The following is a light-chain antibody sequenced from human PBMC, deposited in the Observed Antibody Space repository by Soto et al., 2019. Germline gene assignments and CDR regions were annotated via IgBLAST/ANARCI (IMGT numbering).Light chain of an antibody. V-gene: IGKV3-20*01. Sequence: EIVLTQSPGTLSSSPGERVTLSCRASQSVRSSYLAWYQQKPGQAPSLLIYGASNRASGIADRFSGSGSGTYFPLTISRLAPEFVAVYYCQQYGSSPSFGGGTKVEIK. CDR1: QSVRSSY. J-gene: IGKJ4*01. CDR2: GAS. CDR3: QQYGSSPS.